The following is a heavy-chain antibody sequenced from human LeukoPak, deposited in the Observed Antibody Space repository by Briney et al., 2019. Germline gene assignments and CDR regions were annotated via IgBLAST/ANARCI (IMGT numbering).Heavy chain of an antibody. D-gene: IGHD6-19*01. CDR2: IGHDARND. J-gene: IGHJ4*01. CDR1: RFMFNTYN. Sequence: GGSLRLSCAAARFMFNTYNMHWVRQAPGKGLEWVAFIGHDARNDHYVDSVKGRFTVSRDNSRNTLYLQMNSLRAEDTAVYYCAKDSGSGSYGVVHWGEGTLVTVSS. CDR3: AKDSGSGSYGVVH. V-gene: IGHV3-30*02.